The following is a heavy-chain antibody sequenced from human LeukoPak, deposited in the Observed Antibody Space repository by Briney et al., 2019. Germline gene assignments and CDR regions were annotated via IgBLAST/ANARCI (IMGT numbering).Heavy chain of an antibody. CDR3: ARDLKAMYYYGSGSYPTFGY. CDR2: IVVGSGNT. J-gene: IGHJ4*02. CDR1: GFTFTSSA. V-gene: IGHV1-58*02. D-gene: IGHD3-10*01. Sequence: GASVKVSCKASGFTFTSSAMQWVRQARGQRLEWIGWIVVGSGNTNYAQKFQERVTITRDMSTSTAYMELSSLRSEDTAVYYCARDLKAMYYYGSGSYPTFGYRGQGTLVTVSS.